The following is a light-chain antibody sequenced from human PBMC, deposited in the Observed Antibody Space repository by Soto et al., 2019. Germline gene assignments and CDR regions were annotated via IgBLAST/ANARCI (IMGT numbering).Light chain of an antibody. V-gene: IGKV3D-15*01. J-gene: IGKJ5*01. Sequence: EIVMTQSPATLSVSPGERATLSCRASQSVSSSYLAWSQQKPGPAPRLLIYGASSRATGIPDRFSGSGSGTEFTLTISSLQSEDFAVYYCQQYNNWPPITFGQGTRLEIK. CDR3: QQYNNWPPIT. CDR2: GAS. CDR1: QSVSSSY.